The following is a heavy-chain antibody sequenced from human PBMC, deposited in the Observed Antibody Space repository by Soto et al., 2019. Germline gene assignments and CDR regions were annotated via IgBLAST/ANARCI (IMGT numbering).Heavy chain of an antibody. Sequence: ASVKVSCKASGYTFITYDINWVRQAPGQGLEWMGWVNPHSGKTEFAQKFQGRLTMTTNTSINSAYMELSNLRSEDTAMYYCARAEAWNFIYWFDPWGRGTLVTVSS. CDR3: ARAEAWNFIYWFDP. J-gene: IGHJ5*02. CDR1: GYTFITYD. CDR2: VNPHSGKT. D-gene: IGHD1-7*01. V-gene: IGHV1-8*01.